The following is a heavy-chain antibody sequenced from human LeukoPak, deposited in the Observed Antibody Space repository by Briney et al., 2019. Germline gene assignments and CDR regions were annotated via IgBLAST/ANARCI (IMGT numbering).Heavy chain of an antibody. CDR1: GFTFSSYT. Sequence: PGGSLRLSCAASGFTFSSYTMSWVRQAPGKGLEWVSYITSTSSGIFYADSVKGRFTISTANAKNSLYLNMNSLRGEDTAVYYCARRGGSTATGYYFDYWGQGTLVTVSA. J-gene: IGHJ4*02. V-gene: IGHV3-48*04. CDR2: ITSTSSGI. D-gene: IGHD3-10*01. CDR3: ARRGGSTATGYYFDY.